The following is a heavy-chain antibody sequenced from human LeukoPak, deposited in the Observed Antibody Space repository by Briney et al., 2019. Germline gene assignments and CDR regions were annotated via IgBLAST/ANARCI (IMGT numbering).Heavy chain of an antibody. CDR1: GYTFTSYY. CDR3: ARGSKKVVLRFLERQRGDWFDP. J-gene: IGHJ5*02. Sequence: ASVKASCKASGYTFTSYYMHWVRQAPGQGLEWMGIINPSGGSTSYAQKFQGRVTMTRDTSTSTVYMELSSLRSEDTAVYYCARGSKKVVLRFLERQRGDWFDPWGQGTLVTVSS. D-gene: IGHD3-3*01. V-gene: IGHV1-46*01. CDR2: INPSGGST.